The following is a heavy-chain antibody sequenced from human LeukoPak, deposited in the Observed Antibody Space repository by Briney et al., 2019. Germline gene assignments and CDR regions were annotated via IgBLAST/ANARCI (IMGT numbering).Heavy chain of an antibody. D-gene: IGHD2-2*01. CDR2: IWYDGSSK. V-gene: IGHV3-33*01. CDR1: GFTFSSHG. CDR3: ARAEGYCSSTSCYLWFDP. J-gene: IGHJ5*02. Sequence: GGSLRLSSAASGFTFSSHGMHWVRQAPGKGLEWVAVIWYDGSSKYYADSVKGRFTISRDNSKNTLYLQMNSLRAEDTAVYYCARAEGYCSSTSCYLWFDPWGQGTLVTVSS.